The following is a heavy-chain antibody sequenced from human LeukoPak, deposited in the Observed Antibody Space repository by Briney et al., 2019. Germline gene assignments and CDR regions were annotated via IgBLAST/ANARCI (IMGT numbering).Heavy chain of an antibody. V-gene: IGHV7-4-1*02. CDR3: ARMAYDKSGYFDY. Sequence: ASVKVSCKTSGYTFTSYNMNWVRQAPGQGLEWMGWINTSTGNPTYVQGFTGRFVFSSDTSVSTAYLQISSLKAEDTAVYYCARMAYDKSGYFDYWAQGTLVTVS. CDR1: GYTFTSYN. D-gene: IGHD3-22*01. CDR2: INTSTGNP. J-gene: IGHJ4*02.